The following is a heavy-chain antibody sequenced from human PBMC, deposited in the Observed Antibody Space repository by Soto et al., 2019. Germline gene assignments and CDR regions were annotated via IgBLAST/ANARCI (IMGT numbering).Heavy chain of an antibody. CDR2: IYPGDSDT. V-gene: IGHV5-51*01. Sequence: GASLKISCKGSGYSFTSYWIGWVRQMPGKGLEWMGIIYPGDSDTRYSPSFQGQVTISVDKFINTAYLQWSSLKASDTAMYYCATASTNYYYYYGMDAWGQGTTVTVSS. CDR1: GYSFTSYW. CDR3: ATASTNYYYYYGMDA. J-gene: IGHJ6*02.